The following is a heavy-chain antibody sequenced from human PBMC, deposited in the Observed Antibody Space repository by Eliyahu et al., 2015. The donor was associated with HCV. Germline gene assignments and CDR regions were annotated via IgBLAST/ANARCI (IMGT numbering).Heavy chain of an antibody. CDR3: ARHDSTGDLDY. V-gene: IGHV4-39*01. D-gene: IGHD4-17*01. Sequence: QLQLQESGPGLMKPSAXLSLTXAVXXVSISTSSYXWAWIRQPPGRGLEWIGSLYYRGNTYYNPSLKSRVTISVDTSKNQFSLKVTSVTAADTAIYYCARHDSTGDLDYWGQGTLVTVAS. J-gene: IGHJ4*02. CDR1: XVSISTSSYX. CDR2: LYYRGNT.